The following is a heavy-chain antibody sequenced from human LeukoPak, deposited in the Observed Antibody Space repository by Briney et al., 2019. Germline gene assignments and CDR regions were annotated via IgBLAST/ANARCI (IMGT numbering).Heavy chain of an antibody. J-gene: IGHJ4*02. D-gene: IGHD1-14*01. Sequence: GGSLRLSCAASGFTFSSYAMSWVRQAPGKGLEWVSAISNSGTATYYGDSVMGRSSISRDNSKNTVYLQINSLRADDTAIYYCAKESPYTSPRNYYFDYWGQGTLVTVSS. V-gene: IGHV3-23*01. CDR2: ISNSGTAT. CDR3: AKESPYTSPRNYYFDY. CDR1: GFTFSSYA.